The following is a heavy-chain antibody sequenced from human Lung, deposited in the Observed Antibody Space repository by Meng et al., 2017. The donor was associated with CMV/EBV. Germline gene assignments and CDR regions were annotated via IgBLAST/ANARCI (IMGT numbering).Heavy chain of an antibody. D-gene: IGHD6-19*01. CDR1: GGSSSSSNW. V-gene: IGHV4-4*02. Sequence: QLEAAGPALVRPSVTLSLTCAFSGGSSSSSNWWSWVRQPPGKGLEWIGEIYHSGSTNYNPSLKSRVTISVDKSKNQFSLKLSSVTAADTAVYYCASFPPPGKQWLVTDYWGQGTLVTVSS. J-gene: IGHJ4*02. CDR3: ASFPPPGKQWLVTDY. CDR2: IYHSGST.